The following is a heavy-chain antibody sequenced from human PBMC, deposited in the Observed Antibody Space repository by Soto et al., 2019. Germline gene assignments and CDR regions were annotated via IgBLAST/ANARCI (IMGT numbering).Heavy chain of an antibody. CDR1: GFTFSDYY. V-gene: IGHV3-11*06. Sequence: QVQLVESGGGLVKPGGSLRLSCAASGFTFSDYYMTWIRQAPGKGLEWLSYISSGATHTNYADSVQGRFTISRDNAKNSVSLQMNSLRAEDTAVYYCARAITGNDHTFDYWGQGTLVTVSS. D-gene: IGHD1-20*01. CDR2: ISSGATHT. J-gene: IGHJ4*02. CDR3: ARAITGNDHTFDY.